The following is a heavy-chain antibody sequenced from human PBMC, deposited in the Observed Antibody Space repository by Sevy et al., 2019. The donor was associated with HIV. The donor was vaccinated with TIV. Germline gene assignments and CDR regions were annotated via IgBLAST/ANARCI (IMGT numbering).Heavy chain of an antibody. V-gene: IGHV3-15*01. CDR2: IKSKTDGGTR. CDR3: AAGLGKSDFDY. J-gene: IGHJ4*02. Sequence: GGSLRLSCAASGFTFSNAWMSWVRQAPGKGLEWVGRIKSKTDGGTRDLAAPVKGRIIIAREDSGNTLYLQMNSLKIEDTGLYYCAAGLGKSDFDYWGQGTLVTVSS. D-gene: IGHD3-9*01. CDR1: GFTFSNAW.